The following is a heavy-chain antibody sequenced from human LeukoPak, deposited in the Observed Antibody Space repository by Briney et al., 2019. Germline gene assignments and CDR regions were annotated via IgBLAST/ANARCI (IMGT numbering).Heavy chain of an antibody. Sequence: PGGSLRLSCAASGFTLNNAWMSWVRQAPGKGLEWVANIKQDGSEKYYVDSVKGRFTISRDNAKNSLYLQMNSLRAGDTAVYYCARDEVCTNGVCYKPPPFGYYYYGMDVWGQGTTVTVSS. CDR1: GFTLNNAW. V-gene: IGHV3-7*01. D-gene: IGHD2-8*01. J-gene: IGHJ6*02. CDR3: ARDEVCTNGVCYKPPPFGYYYYGMDV. CDR2: IKQDGSEK.